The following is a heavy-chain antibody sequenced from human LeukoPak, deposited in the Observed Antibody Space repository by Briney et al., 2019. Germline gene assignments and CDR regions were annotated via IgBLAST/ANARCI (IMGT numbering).Heavy chain of an antibody. CDR1: RFTFDDYA. V-gene: IGHV3-9*01. J-gene: IGHJ4*02. CDR2: ISWNSGSI. CDR3: AKDRNYYDSSGYHDY. D-gene: IGHD3-22*01. Sequence: GRSLRLSCAASRFTFDDYAMHWVRQAPGKGLEWVSGISWNSGSIGYADSVKGRFTISRDNAKNSLYLQMNSLRAEDTALYYCAKDRNYYDSSGYHDYWGQGTLVTVSS.